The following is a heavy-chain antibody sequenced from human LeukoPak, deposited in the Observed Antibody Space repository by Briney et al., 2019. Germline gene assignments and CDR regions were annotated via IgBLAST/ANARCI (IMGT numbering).Heavy chain of an antibody. Sequence: ASVKVSCKASGYSFIGYYIHWVRQAPGQGLEWMGWINPNSGGTNYAQKFQGRVTMTRDTSISTVYMELTRLRSDDTAMYYCAKSTNWGSISDGFDIWGQGTMVTVAS. CDR3: AKSTNWGSISDGFDI. D-gene: IGHD7-27*01. CDR2: INPNSGGT. V-gene: IGHV1-2*02. J-gene: IGHJ3*02. CDR1: GYSFIGYY.